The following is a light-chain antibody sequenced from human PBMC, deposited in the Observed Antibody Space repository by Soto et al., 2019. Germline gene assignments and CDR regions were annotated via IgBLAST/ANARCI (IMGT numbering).Light chain of an antibody. CDR3: HQRAILPRP. Sequence: EIVLTQTQATLSSSPGDRVTLSCRASQYINTRLAWYQHRPGQAPRLLIYPTSLMAAGIPARFSASGSGADFTLTISYLQPEDFAPYYCHQRAILPRPFGEVANVAIK. CDR2: PTS. J-gene: IGKJ4*01. CDR1: QYINTR. V-gene: IGKV3-11*01.